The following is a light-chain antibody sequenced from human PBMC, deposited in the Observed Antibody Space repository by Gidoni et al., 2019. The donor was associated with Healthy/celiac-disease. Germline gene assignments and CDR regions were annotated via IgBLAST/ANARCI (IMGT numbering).Light chain of an antibody. J-gene: IGKJ1*01. CDR1: QSVSSSY. CDR2: GAS. CDR3: QQYGRSSGWT. V-gene: IGKV3-20*01. Sequence: EIVLKQAPGTLSLSPGERATLSCRASQSVSSSYLAWYQQKPGQAPRLLIYGASSRATVLPDRFSGSVSVTAFPLPIRRLEPEDFAVYYCQQYGRSSGWTFGQGTQVEIK.